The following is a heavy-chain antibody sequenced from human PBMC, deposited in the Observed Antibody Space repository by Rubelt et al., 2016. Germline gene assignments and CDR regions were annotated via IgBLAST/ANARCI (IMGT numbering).Heavy chain of an antibody. D-gene: IGHD2-15*01. V-gene: IGHV3-30*04. CDR2: ISYDGSNK. Sequence: VQLVESGGGLVKPGGSLRLSCAASGFTFSRYAIHWVRQAPGKGLEWVALISYDGSNKYYADSVKGRFTISRHDSKNTLYLQMNCLRAEDTAVYYCAKDLIWWAIAMTDTLLSKGDYWGQGILVTVSS. CDR3: AKDLIWWAIAMTDTLLSKGDY. J-gene: IGHJ4*02. CDR1: GFTFSRYA.